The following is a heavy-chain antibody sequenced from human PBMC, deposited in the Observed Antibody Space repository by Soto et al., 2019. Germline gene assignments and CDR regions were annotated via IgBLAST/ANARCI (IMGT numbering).Heavy chain of an antibody. CDR1: GGSISSGGYS. CDR3: ARVRGPGYSYGYP. Sequence: SETLSLTCTVSGGSISSGGYSWSSIRQHPGKGLEWIGYIYYSGSTYYNPSLKSRVTISVDTSKNQFSLKLSSVTAADTAVYYCARVRGPGYSYGYPWGQGTLVTVSS. D-gene: IGHD5-18*01. V-gene: IGHV4-31*03. J-gene: IGHJ5*02. CDR2: IYYSGST.